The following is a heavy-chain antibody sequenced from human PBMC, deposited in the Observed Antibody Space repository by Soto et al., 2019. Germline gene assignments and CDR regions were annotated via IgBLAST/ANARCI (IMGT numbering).Heavy chain of an antibody. J-gene: IGHJ4*02. D-gene: IGHD5-18*01. CDR2: IYSGGST. CDR3: ARHGYNYGGGYFDC. V-gene: IGHV3-66*04. Sequence: EVQLVESGGGLVQPGGSLRLSCAASGVTVSSNYMSWVRQAPGKGLEWVSVIYSGGSTYYADSVKGRFTISRDNSKNTLYLQMNSLRAEDTAVYYCARHGYNYGGGYFDCWGQGTLVSDSS. CDR1: GVTVSSNY.